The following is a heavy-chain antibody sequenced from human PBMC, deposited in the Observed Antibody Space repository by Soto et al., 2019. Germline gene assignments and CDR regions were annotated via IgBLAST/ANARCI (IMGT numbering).Heavy chain of an antibody. D-gene: IGHD3-22*01. CDR3: ASVGYSDSCGPRHYIYYCMDA. CDR2: ISPYDDNT. CDR1: GYTFNSYG. J-gene: IGHJ6*02. V-gene: IGHV1-18*01. Sequence: QVQLVQSGTEVKKPGASVKVSCKASGYTFNSYGISWVRQAPGQGLEWMGWISPYDDNTNYAQNLQGRVTMTTDTSTRSADLVMRCLRSDDTSVYYCASVGYSDSCGPRHYIYYCMDAWGQGTTVTVS.